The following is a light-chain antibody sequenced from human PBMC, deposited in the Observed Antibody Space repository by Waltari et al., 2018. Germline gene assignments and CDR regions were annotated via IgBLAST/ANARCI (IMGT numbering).Light chain of an antibody. Sequence: EVVLTLSPGTLSLSPGERATLSCRASQNIRDNYLAWYQQKPGQAPRLLIYHASTRATGVPHTFSGSGSGTDFTLDIIRLEPEDSAMYYCQQYCCSPKTFGQGTKVEIK. V-gene: IGKV3-20*01. J-gene: IGKJ1*01. CDR1: QNIRDNY. CDR3: QQYCCSPKT. CDR2: HAS.